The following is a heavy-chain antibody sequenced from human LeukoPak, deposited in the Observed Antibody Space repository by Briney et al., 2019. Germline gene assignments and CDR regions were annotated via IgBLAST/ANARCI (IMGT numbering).Heavy chain of an antibody. V-gene: IGHV1-46*03. CDR3: ARDQSVTVDMSRGAFDI. J-gene: IGHJ3*02. Sequence: ASVKVSCKASGGTFSSCTISWVRQAPGQGLEWMGIINPSGGSTSYAQKFRGRVTMTRDTSTSTVYMELSSLRSEDTAVYYCARDQSVTVDMSRGAFDIWGQGTMVTVSS. D-gene: IGHD4-17*01. CDR1: GGTFSSCT. CDR2: INPSGGST.